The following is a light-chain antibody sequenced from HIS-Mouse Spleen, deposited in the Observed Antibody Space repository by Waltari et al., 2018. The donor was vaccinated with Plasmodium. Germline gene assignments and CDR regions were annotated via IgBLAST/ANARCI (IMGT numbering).Light chain of an antibody. Sequence: QSALTQPPSASGAPGHSVTPPGPGPSRDLGGHHPFPWSQHHPGKAPTLMIYEVSKRPSGVPDRFSGSKSGNTASLTVSGLQAEDEADYYCSSYAGSNNVVFGGGTKLTVL. CDR3: SSYAGSNNVV. CDR1: SRDLGGHHP. V-gene: IGLV2-8*01. CDR2: EVS. J-gene: IGLJ2*01.